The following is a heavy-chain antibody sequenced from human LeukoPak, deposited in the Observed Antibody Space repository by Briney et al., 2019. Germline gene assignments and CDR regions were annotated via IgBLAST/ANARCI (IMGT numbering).Heavy chain of an antibody. Sequence: VQPGRSLRHSCTASGSTLVDYAMTWVRQAPGKGLEWVGFIRSNPYGGKTEYAASVKGRFTISRDDSKSIAYLQMNSLKTEDTAVYYCTRGLLPGYWGQGTLVTVSS. CDR3: TRGLLPGY. V-gene: IGHV3-49*04. J-gene: IGHJ4*02. D-gene: IGHD2/OR15-2a*01. CDR1: GSTLVDYA. CDR2: IRSNPYGGKT.